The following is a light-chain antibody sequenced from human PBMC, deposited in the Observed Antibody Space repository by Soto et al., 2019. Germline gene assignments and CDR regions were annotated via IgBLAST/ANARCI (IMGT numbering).Light chain of an antibody. J-gene: IGKJ4*01. V-gene: IGKV3-15*01. CDR2: VAS. Sequence: IVMTQSPATLSVSPGERATLSCRASQSVNSNLAWYQQKPGQTPKLLIYVASTRATGIPARFSGSGSGTEFNLTISSLQSEDFAIYYCQQYNVWPLTFGGGTKVEFK. CDR3: QQYNVWPLT. CDR1: QSVNSN.